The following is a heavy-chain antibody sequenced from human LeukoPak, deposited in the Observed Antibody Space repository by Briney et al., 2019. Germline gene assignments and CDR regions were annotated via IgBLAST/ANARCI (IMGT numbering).Heavy chain of an antibody. CDR3: ARGYSSGFDY. CDR2: ISSSSSYI. J-gene: IGHJ4*02. Sequence: GGSLRLSCAASGFTFSSYAMSWVRQAPGKGLEWVSSISSSSSYIYYADSVKGRFTISRDNAKNSLYLHMNSLRAEDTAVFYCARGYSSGFDYWGQGSLVTVSS. CDR1: GFTFSSYA. V-gene: IGHV3-21*01. D-gene: IGHD6-19*01.